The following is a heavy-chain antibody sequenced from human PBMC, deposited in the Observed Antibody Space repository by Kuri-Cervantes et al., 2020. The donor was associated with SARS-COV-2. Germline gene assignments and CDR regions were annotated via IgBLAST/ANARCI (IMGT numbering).Heavy chain of an antibody. D-gene: IGHD4-17*01. CDR3: ASWRNFDYGDYANYYYYGMDV. J-gene: IGHJ6*02. Sequence: GGSLRLSWAASGFTFSSYSMNWVRQAPGKGLEWVSYISSSSSTIYYADSVKGRFTISRDNAKNSLYLQMNSLRDEDTAVYYCASWRNFDYGDYANYYYYGMDVWGQGTTVTVSS. V-gene: IGHV3-48*02. CDR1: GFTFSSYS. CDR2: ISSSSSTI.